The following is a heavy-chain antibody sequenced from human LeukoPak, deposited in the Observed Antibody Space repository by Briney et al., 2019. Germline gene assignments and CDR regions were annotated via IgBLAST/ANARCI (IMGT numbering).Heavy chain of an antibody. V-gene: IGHV3-23*01. CDR2: INGRGDDS. D-gene: IGHD2-2*01. J-gene: IGHJ4*02. CDR1: DFTFA. Sequence: GGSLRLSCVVSDFTFAVSWVRQAQGKGLEWISTINGRGDDSFHADSVKGRFTISRDTTKNTLYLRMSSLRAADTAMYFCVRMRGPERRHCFDYWSQGALLIVSS. CDR3: VRMRGPERRHCFDY.